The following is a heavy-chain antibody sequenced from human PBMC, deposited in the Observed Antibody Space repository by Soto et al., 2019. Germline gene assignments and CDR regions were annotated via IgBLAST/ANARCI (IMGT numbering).Heavy chain of an antibody. J-gene: IGHJ2*01. Sequence: VQLVESGGGLVQPGGSLRLSCAASGFTFSSYWMSWVRQAPGKGLEWVANIKKDGSEKYYVDSVRGRFTISRDNAKNSLSLQMSSLRAEDTAVYYCARLPYSGRYSDWYFDLWGRSTLVTVSS. V-gene: IGHV3-7*03. CDR1: GFTFSSYW. CDR3: ARLPYSGRYSDWYFDL. CDR2: IKKDGSEK. D-gene: IGHD1-26*01.